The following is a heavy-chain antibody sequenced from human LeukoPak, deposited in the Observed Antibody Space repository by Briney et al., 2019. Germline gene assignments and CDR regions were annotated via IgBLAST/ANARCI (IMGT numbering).Heavy chain of an antibody. CDR2: IRGSGGST. V-gene: IGHV3-23*01. J-gene: IGHJ4*02. CDR1: GYRFSSNA. CDR3: VAYDPLDY. Sequence: GGSLTLSCAASGYRFSSNAMSWGRQAPGKGLESVSGIRGSGGSTNYADSVKGRFTISRDTSKSTLYLQMNRLRGEDTAIYYCVAYDPLDYWGQGTLVTVSS. D-gene: IGHD3-16*01.